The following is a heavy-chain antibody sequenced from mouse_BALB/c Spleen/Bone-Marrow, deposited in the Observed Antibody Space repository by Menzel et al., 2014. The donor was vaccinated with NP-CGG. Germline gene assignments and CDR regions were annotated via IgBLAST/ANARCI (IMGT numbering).Heavy chain of an antibody. D-gene: IGHD2-14*01. CDR3: ARHHRYAYYFDY. CDR2: IHPNSGNT. CDR1: GYTFTNSW. J-gene: IGHJ2*01. V-gene: IGHV1S130*01. Sequence: QVQLQQSGSVLVRPGASVKLSCKASGYTFTNSWIHWAKQRPGQGLEWIGEIHPNSGNTNFNEKFKVKATLTVDTSSSTAYVDLSSLTAEDSAVYYCARHHRYAYYFDYWGQGTTLTVS.